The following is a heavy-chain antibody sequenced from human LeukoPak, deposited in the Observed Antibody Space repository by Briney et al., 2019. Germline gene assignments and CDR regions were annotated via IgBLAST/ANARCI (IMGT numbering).Heavy chain of an antibody. J-gene: IGHJ4*02. Sequence: ASVKVSCKPSGYTFTSYGISWVRQAPGQGLEWMGWISAYNGNTNYPQKLQGRVTMTTDTSTSTAYMELRSLRSDDTALYYCARDGHRMYYYGGSDYHFDYWGQGTLVTVSS. CDR1: GYTFTSYG. CDR3: ARDGHRMYYYGGSDYHFDY. D-gene: IGHD3-22*01. CDR2: ISAYNGNT. V-gene: IGHV1-18*01.